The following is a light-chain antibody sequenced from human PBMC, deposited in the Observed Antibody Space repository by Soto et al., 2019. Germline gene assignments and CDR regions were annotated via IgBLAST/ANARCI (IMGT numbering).Light chain of an antibody. CDR3: QQANSFPYT. Sequence: DIQMTQSPSSVSASVGDRVTITCRASQGISSWLALYQQQPGKAPKLLIYAASSLQSGLPSRFSGSGSGTDXTLXXSSLQPEDFATXYXQQANSFPYTFGQGTKLEIK. V-gene: IGKV1-12*01. CDR2: AAS. J-gene: IGKJ2*01. CDR1: QGISSW.